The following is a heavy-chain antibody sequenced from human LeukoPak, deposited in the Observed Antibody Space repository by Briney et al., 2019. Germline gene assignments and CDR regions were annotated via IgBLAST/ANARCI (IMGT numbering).Heavy chain of an antibody. V-gene: IGHV3-23*01. J-gene: IGHJ3*02. Sequence: GGSLRLSCAASGFTFSSYAMSWVRQAPGKGLEWVSAISGSGGSTYYADSVKGRFTISRDNSKNTLYLQMNSLRAEDTAVYYCAKDETFDSSGYYYQLDAFDIWGQGTMVTVSS. CDR1: GFTFSSYA. CDR3: AKDETFDSSGYYYQLDAFDI. D-gene: IGHD3-22*01. CDR2: ISGSGGST.